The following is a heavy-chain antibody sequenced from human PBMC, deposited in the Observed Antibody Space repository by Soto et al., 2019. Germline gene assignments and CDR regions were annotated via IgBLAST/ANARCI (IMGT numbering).Heavy chain of an antibody. V-gene: IGHV4-39*01. CDR3: ARSPRTSKPGRFDI. Sequence: SETLSLTCTVPGGSISISSDYWGWIRQPPGKGLEWIGSIYYSGSTYYNPSLKSRVTISVDTSKNQFSLKLSSVTAADTAVYYCARSPRTSKPGRFDIWGQGTMVTV. CDR2: IYYSGST. CDR1: GGSISISSDY. J-gene: IGHJ3*02.